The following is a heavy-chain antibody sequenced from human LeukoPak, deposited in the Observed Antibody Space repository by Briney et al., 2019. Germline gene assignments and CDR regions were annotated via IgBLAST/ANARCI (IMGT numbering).Heavy chain of an antibody. CDR1: GFTFDDYA. J-gene: IGHJ4*02. D-gene: IGHD3-10*01. Sequence: GGSLRLSCAASGFTFDDYAMHWVRQAPGKGLEWVSGISWNSGSIGYADSVKGRFTISRDNAKNSLYLQMNSPRAEDTALYYCAKDANGSGTFFDYWGQGTLVTVSS. CDR2: ISWNSGSI. V-gene: IGHV3-9*01. CDR3: AKDANGSGTFFDY.